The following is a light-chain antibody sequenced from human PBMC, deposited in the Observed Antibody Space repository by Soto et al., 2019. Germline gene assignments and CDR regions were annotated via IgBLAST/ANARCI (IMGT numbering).Light chain of an antibody. Sequence: DIVMTQSPDSLAVSLGERATINCKSSQSVLYSSNNKNYLTWYQQKPGQPPKLLIYWASTRESGVPERFSGSGSGIDFTLTISSLQAEDVAVYYCQQYSSNPLTFGGGTKVEIK. V-gene: IGKV4-1*01. CDR2: WAS. CDR3: QQYSSNPLT. J-gene: IGKJ4*02. CDR1: QSVLYSSNNKNY.